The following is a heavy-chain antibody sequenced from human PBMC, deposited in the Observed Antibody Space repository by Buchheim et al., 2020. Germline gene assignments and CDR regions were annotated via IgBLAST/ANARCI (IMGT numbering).Heavy chain of an antibody. Sequence: QVQLQQWGAGLLKPWETLSLTCAVYGGSFSGYYWSWIRQPPGKGLEWIGEINHSGSTNYNPSLNSRVTISLDTSKNPFSLQLSSVTAADTAVYYCARGIPRGYYYYGMDVWGQGTT. CDR3: ARGIPRGYYYYGMDV. V-gene: IGHV4-34*01. CDR2: INHSGST. CDR1: GGSFSGYY. J-gene: IGHJ6*02.